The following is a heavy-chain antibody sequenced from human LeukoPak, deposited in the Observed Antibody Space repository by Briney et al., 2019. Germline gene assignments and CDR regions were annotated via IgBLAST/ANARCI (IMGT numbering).Heavy chain of an antibody. Sequence: HPGGSLRLSCAASGFTVSSNYMSWVRQAPGKGLEWVSVIYSGGSTYYADSVKGRFTISRDNSKNTLYLQMNSLRAEDTAVYYCARVLLVVITGKEFEIDAFDIWGQGTMVTVSS. V-gene: IGHV3-53*01. CDR1: GFTVSSNY. J-gene: IGHJ3*02. CDR3: ARVLLVVITGKEFEIDAFDI. D-gene: IGHD3-22*01. CDR2: IYSGGST.